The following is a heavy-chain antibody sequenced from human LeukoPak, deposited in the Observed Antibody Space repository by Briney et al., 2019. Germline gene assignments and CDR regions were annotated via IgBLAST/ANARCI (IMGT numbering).Heavy chain of an antibody. D-gene: IGHD3-10*01. V-gene: IGHV3-30-3*01. CDR3: AREGYYGSGSPPSLYFDY. Sequence: GGSLRLSCAASGFTFRNYVIHWVRQAPGKGLEWVAVTSSDLNVKLYADSVKGRFTISRDNSRSTLYLQTNSLRPEDTAIYYCAREGYYGSGSPPSLYFDYWGQGTLVTVSS. J-gene: IGHJ4*02. CDR2: TSSDLNVK. CDR1: GFTFRNYV.